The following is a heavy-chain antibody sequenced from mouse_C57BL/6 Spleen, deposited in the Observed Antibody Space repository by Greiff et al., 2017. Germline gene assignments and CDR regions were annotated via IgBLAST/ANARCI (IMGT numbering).Heavy chain of an antibody. CDR2: INPNNGGT. CDR3: ARHGSSFYFDY. J-gene: IGHJ2*01. CDR1: GYTFTDYY. Sequence: EVQLQQSGPELVQPGASVKISCKASGYTFTDYYMNWVKQSHGKSLAWIGDINPNNGGTSYNQKFKGKATLTVDKSSSTAYMELRSLTSEDSAVYYCARHGSSFYFDYWGQGTTLTVSS. D-gene: IGHD1-1*01. V-gene: IGHV1-26*01.